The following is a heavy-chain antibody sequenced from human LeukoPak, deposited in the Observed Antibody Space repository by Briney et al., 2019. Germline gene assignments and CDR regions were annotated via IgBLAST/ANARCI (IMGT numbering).Heavy chain of an antibody. CDR2: VNQGATQK. D-gene: IGHD6-13*01. V-gene: IGHV3-7*03. CDR3: ARDQVAAAGNDY. CDR1: GFDFSTQW. J-gene: IGHJ4*02. Sequence: PGGSLRLSCAASGFDFSTQWMSWVRQAPGKGLEWVAIVNQGATQKYYVDSVKGRFTISRDNAKNSLYLQMNSLRAEDTALYYCARDQVAAAGNDYWGQGTLVTVSS.